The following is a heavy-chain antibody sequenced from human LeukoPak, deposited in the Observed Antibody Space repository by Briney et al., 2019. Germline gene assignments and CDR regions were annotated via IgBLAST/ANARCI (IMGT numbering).Heavy chain of an antibody. J-gene: IGHJ4*02. CDR3: ASPKDDSYSGLDY. CDR2: INPNSGGT. V-gene: IGHV1-2*02. D-gene: IGHD3-10*01. CDR1: GYTFTGYY. Sequence: ASVKVSCKASGYTFTGYYMHWVRQAPGQGLEWMGWINPNSGGTNYAQNFQGGVTMTRDTSISTAYMELSRLRSDDTAVYYCASPKDDSYSGLDYWGQGTLVTVSS.